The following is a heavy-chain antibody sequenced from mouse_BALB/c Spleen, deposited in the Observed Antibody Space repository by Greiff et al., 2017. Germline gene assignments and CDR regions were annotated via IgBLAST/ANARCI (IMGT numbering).Heavy chain of an antibody. J-gene: IGHJ4*01. CDR3: ARDGSSRVGCAMDY. V-gene: IGHV1S137*01. D-gene: IGHD1-1*01. CDR1: GYTFTDYA. CDR2: ISTYYGDA. Sequence: VQLQQSGAELVRPGVSVKISCKGSGYTFTDYAMHWVKQSHAKSLEWIGVISTYYGDASYNQKFKGKATMTVDKSSSTAYMELARLTSEDSAIYYCARDGSSRVGCAMDYWGQGTSVTVSS.